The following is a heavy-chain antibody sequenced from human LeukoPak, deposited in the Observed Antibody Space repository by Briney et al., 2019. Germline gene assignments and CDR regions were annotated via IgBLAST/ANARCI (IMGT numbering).Heavy chain of an antibody. Sequence: PSQTLSLTCAVSGGSISSGGYSWSWIRQPPGKGLEWIGYIYHSGSTYYNPSLKSRVTISVDRSKNQFSLELSSVTAADTAVYYCARGGFYFDYWGQGTLVTVSS. J-gene: IGHJ4*02. V-gene: IGHV4-30-2*01. CDR1: GGSISSGGYS. CDR3: ARGGFYFDY. CDR2: IYHSGST.